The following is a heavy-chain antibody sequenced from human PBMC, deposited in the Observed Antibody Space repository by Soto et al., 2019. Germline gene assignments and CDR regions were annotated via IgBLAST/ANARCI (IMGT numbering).Heavy chain of an antibody. Sequence: QVQLVESGGGVVQPGRSLRLSCVASGFTFSSYAMHWVRQAPGKELEWVAVISYDGSNKYYADSVKGRFTISRDNSKSTLYLQMSSLRPEDTAVYYCARDLGYYSPRYYFDCWGQGTLVTVSS. J-gene: IGHJ4*02. D-gene: IGHD3-3*01. CDR1: GFTFSSYA. CDR2: ISYDGSNK. V-gene: IGHV3-30-3*01. CDR3: ARDLGYYSPRYYFDC.